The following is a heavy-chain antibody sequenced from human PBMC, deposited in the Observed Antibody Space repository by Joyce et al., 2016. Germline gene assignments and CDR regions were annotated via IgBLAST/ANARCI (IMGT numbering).Heavy chain of an antibody. J-gene: IGHJ1*01. D-gene: IGHD6-6*01. CDR3: AKDKYMRSSRESHFHH. CDR2: ITWDAGSI. Sequence: EVQLVDSGGVVVQPGGSLRLSCAASGFIFDDYTMFWVRQPPGKGLEWGFLITWDAGSIYYADSVKDRFTISRDNSKNSLFLQINSLKTEDTALYYCAKDKYMRSSRESHFHHWGQGTPVIVSS. CDR1: GFIFDDYT. V-gene: IGHV3-43*01.